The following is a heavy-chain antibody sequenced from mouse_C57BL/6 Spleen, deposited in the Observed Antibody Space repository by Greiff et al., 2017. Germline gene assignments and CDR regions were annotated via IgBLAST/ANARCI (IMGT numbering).Heavy chain of an antibody. CDR2: IDPETGGT. J-gene: IGHJ2*01. CDR3: TPGSSYGKGYYFDY. D-gene: IGHD1-1*01. CDR1: GYTFTDYE. Sequence: QVQLQQSGAELVRPGASVTLSCKASGYTFTDYEMHWVKQTPVHGLEWIGAIDPETGGTAYNQKFKGKAILTADKSSSTAYMELRSLTSEDSAVYYCTPGSSYGKGYYFDYWGQGTTLTVSS. V-gene: IGHV1-15*01.